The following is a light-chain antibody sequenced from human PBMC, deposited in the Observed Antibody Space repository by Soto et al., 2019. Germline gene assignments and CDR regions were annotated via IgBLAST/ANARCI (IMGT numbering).Light chain of an antibody. CDR3: QQHSIWTIT. J-gene: IGKJ5*01. Sequence: ERVMTQSPATLSVFPGEGATLSCRASEAVSTNLAWYQHKPGQAPRVIIYGASNRATGIPARFSGSGSGADFTLTISSLENEDFAVYYCQQHSIWTITFGQGTRLEIK. V-gene: IGKV3-11*01. CDR2: GAS. CDR1: EAVSTN.